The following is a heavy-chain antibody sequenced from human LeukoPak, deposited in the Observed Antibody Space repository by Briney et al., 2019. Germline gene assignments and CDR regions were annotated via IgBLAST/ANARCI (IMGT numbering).Heavy chain of an antibody. Sequence: GGSLRLSCAASGFXFSSYLIHWVRQPPGKGLVWVSLISSDGSTTAYADSVKGRFTISRDNAKNTLYLQMNSLRAEDTALYYCATGLPFDYWGQGTLVTVSS. CDR3: ATGLPFDY. V-gene: IGHV3-74*01. CDR2: ISSDGSTT. D-gene: IGHD2-15*01. J-gene: IGHJ4*02. CDR1: GFXFSSYL.